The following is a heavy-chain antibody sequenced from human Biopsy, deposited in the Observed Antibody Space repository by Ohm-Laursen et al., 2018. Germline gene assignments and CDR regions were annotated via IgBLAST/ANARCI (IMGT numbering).Heavy chain of an antibody. V-gene: IGHV3-23*01. CDR1: GFTFSDYA. D-gene: IGHD2-2*02. CDR2: ISGSGGNT. J-gene: IGHJ4*02. CDR3: AKGGYCTTSSCYMDLDY. Sequence: SLRLSCAASGFTFSDYAMNWVRQAPGKGLEWVSTISGSGGNTYYADSVRGRFTVSSDGSKSTLYLQMSSLSAEDAAFYYCAKGGYCTTSSCYMDLDYWGQGTLVTVSS.